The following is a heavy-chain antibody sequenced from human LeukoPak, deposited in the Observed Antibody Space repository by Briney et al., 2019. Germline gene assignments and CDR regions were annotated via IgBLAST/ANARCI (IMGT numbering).Heavy chain of an antibody. D-gene: IGHD6-6*01. V-gene: IGHV3-30*02. J-gene: IGHJ4*02. CDR3: AKVRESYSSSLYYLDY. CDR1: GFTFSSYG. CDR2: IRYDGNNK. Sequence: PGGSLRLSCAASGFTFSSYGMHWVRQAPGKGLDWMAFIRYDGNNKYYADSVKGRFTISRDNSKNTLFLQMNSLRPEDTAVYYCAKVRESYSSSLYYLDYWGQGTLVAVSS.